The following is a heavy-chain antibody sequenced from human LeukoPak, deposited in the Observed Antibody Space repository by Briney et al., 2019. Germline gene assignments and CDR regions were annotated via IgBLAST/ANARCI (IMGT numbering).Heavy chain of an antibody. CDR1: GGSFSAYY. V-gene: IGHV4-34*01. D-gene: IGHD1-1*01. CDR3: ARERGKDLSPRLRRPQYFDY. CDR2: INQSGIT. J-gene: IGHJ4*02. Sequence: SETLSLTCAVYGGSFSAYYWSWIRQPPGKGLEWLGEINQSGITNYNPSLKSRVTISADTSKNQFSLKLSSVTAADTAVYYCARERGKDLSPRLRRPQYFDYWGQGTLLTVSS.